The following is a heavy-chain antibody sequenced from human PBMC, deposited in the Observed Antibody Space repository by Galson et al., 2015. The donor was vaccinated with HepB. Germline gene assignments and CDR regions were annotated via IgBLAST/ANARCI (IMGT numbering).Heavy chain of an antibody. CDR3: AKEALLYEIFTGYLDY. CDR1: GFTLSTYG. V-gene: IGHV3-30*18. D-gene: IGHD3-9*01. CDR2: ISYDGTKK. Sequence: SLRLSCAASGFTLSTYGMHWVRQAPGKGLEWVAIISYDGTKKYYADSVKGRFTISRDKSKNTLYMQMNILRAEDTAVYYCAKEALLYEIFTGYLDYWGQGTLVTVSS. J-gene: IGHJ4*01.